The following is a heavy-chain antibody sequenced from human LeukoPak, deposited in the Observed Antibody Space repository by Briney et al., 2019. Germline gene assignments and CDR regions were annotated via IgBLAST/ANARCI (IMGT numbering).Heavy chain of an antibody. Sequence: KDGESLKISCKGSGYSFTSYWIGWVRQMPGKGLEWMGIIYPGDSDTRYSPSFQGQVTISADKSISTAYLQWSSLKASDTAMYYCARHTQSYCSGGSCYAYWFDPWGQGTLVTVSS. D-gene: IGHD2-15*01. CDR3: ARHTQSYCSGGSCYAYWFDP. CDR1: GYSFTSYW. J-gene: IGHJ5*02. V-gene: IGHV5-51*01. CDR2: IYPGDSDT.